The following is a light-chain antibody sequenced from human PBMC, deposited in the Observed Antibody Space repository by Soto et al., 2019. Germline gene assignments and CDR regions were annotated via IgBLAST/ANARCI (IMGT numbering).Light chain of an antibody. Sequence: DIQMTQSPASLSASVGDRVTITCQASQDIRKYLSWYQQKPVRAPKLLIYGASYLETGVPSRFSGSGYGTDYTFTINSRQPEDIATYYCQHYDHLPPFSFGPGTKVAI. V-gene: IGKV1-33*01. CDR3: QHYDHLPPFS. J-gene: IGKJ3*01. CDR2: GAS. CDR1: QDIRKY.